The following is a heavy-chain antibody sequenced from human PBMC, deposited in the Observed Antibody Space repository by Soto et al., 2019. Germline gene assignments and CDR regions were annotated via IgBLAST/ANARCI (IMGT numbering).Heavy chain of an antibody. J-gene: IGHJ6*02. CDR1: GGSISSSSYY. CDR2: IYYSGST. D-gene: IGHD5-18*01. V-gene: IGHV4-39*01. Sequence: SETLSLTCTVSGGSISSSSYYWGWIRQPPGKGLEWIGSIYYSGSTYYNPSLKSRVTISVDTPKNQFSLKLSSVTAADTAVYYCARTRGASYGYSSPYYYYYGMDVWGQGTTVT. CDR3: ARTRGASYGYSSPYYYYYGMDV.